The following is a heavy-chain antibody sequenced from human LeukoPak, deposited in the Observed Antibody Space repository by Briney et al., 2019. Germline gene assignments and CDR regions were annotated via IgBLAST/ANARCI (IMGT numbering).Heavy chain of an antibody. CDR3: ARAAGSYDYVWGSYPSDY. J-gene: IGHJ4*02. D-gene: IGHD3-16*01. CDR1: GFTFSSYA. CDR2: ISYDGSNK. Sequence: GGSLRLSCAASGFTFSSYAMHWVRQAPGKGLEWVAVISYDGSNKYYADSVKGRFTISRDNSKNTLYLQMNSLRAEDTAVYYCARAAGSYDYVWGSYPSDYWGQGTLVTVSS. V-gene: IGHV3-30-3*01.